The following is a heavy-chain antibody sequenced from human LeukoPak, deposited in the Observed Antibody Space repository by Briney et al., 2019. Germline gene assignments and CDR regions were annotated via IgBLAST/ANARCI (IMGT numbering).Heavy chain of an antibody. CDR2: INHTGNT. D-gene: IGHD4-23*01. CDR1: GGSFTGYY. J-gene: IGHJ4*02. V-gene: IGHV4-34*01. CDR3: ARITGYGGGSLRY. Sequence: SETLSLTCSVDGGSFTGYYWTWIRQPPGKGLEWIGEINHTGNTNYNPSPKSRVTLSIDMSKKQFSLHLTSLAAADTAVYYCARITGYGGGSLRYWGQGTLVAISS.